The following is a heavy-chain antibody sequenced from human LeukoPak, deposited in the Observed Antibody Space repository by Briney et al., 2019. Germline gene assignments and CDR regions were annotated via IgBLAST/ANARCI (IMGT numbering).Heavy chain of an antibody. CDR1: GFTFTAYP. CDR2: ISGSGGRS. CDR3: AKVNNHGYNDY. V-gene: IGHV3-23*01. D-gene: IGHD5-18*01. J-gene: IGHJ4*02. Sequence: PGGSLRISXATSGFTFTAYPMAWVRQAPGKGLEWVSSISGSGGRSNYAESVRGRFTISSDSSSNTLYLQMDSLRGDDTAVYYCAKVNNHGYNDYWGQGTLVTVSS.